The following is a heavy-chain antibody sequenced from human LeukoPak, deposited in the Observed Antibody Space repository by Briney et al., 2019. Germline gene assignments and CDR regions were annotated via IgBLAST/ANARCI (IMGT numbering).Heavy chain of an antibody. CDR1: GGSFSTYY. V-gene: IGHV4-4*07. Sequence: PSETLSLTCTASGGSFSTYYWSWIRQPAGKGLEWIGHIYTSGATNYNPSLKSRVTMSIDTSKNQFSLKLSSVTAADTAVYYCARGVDSGYPDYWGQGTLVTVSS. CDR3: ARGVDSGYPDY. J-gene: IGHJ4*02. CDR2: IYTSGAT. D-gene: IGHD3-22*01.